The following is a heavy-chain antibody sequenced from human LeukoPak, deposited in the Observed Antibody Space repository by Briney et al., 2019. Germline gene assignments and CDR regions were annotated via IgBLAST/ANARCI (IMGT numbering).Heavy chain of an antibody. CDR1: GVSMNTHY. CDR3: AREDPRTKVPEGMDV. V-gene: IGHV4-59*11. J-gene: IGHJ6*02. CDR2: MLDTVTT. D-gene: IGHD4/OR15-4a*01. Sequence: PSETLSLTCAVSGVSMNTHYWSWIRQPPGKGLEWIGYMLDTVTTKDNPSLKSRVTISVDTSKNQFSLKLNSVTAADTAVYYCAREDPRTKVPEGMDVWGQGTTVTVSS.